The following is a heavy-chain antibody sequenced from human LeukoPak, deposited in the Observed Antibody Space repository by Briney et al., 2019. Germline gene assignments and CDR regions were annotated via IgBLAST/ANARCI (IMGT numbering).Heavy chain of an antibody. CDR2: INHSGST. CDR3: ARGGLGGDY. J-gene: IGHJ4*02. D-gene: IGHD3-16*01. CDR1: GGSFSGYY. V-gene: IGHV4-34*01. Sequence: SETLSLTCAVYGGSFSGYYWSWIRQPSGKGLEWIGEINHSGSTNYNPSLKSRVTISVDTSKNQFSLKLSSVTAADTAVYYCARGGLGGDYWGQGTLVTVSS.